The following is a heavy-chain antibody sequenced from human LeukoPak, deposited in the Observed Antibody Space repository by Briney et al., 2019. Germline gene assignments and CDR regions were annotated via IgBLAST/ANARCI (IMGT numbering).Heavy chain of an antibody. J-gene: IGHJ4*02. V-gene: IGHV3-13*01. CDR2: IGTAGNT. CDR1: GFTFSTYD. CDR3: VGVPGSYWTRFDY. D-gene: IGHD1-1*01. Sequence: PGGSLRLSCAASGFTFSTYDMHWVRQATGKGLDWVSAIGTAGNTYYSGSVKGRFTISRENAKNSLYLQMNSLRGEDTAVYYCVGVPGSYWTRFDYWGQGTLVTVSS.